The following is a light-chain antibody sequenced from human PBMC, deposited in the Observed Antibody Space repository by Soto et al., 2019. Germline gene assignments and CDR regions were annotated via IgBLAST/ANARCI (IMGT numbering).Light chain of an antibody. CDR1: SSNIGSNA. V-gene: IGLV1-44*01. J-gene: IGLJ2*01. CDR2: SNN. CDR3: SSWDDSLNAYVV. Sequence: QSVLTQPPSASGTPGQRVTISCSGSSSNIGSNAVNWYQQLPGTAPKLLVYSNNQRPSGVPDRFSGSQSGTSASLAISGLQPEDEADYYCSSWDDSLNAYVVFGGGTQLTVL.